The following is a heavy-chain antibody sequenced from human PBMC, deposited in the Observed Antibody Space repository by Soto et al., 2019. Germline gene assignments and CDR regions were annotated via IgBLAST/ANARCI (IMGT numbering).Heavy chain of an antibody. J-gene: IGHJ6*02. Sequence: QVQLVQSGDEVRKPGSSVKVSCKASGYIFVNYGIAWVRQAPGQGLEWMGWISPYSGKTNYASKVQGRLTMTTDTSTSTAYMDLGSLTSDDTAVYYCAMGDNYVTPTPQDVWGQGTTVTVSS. V-gene: IGHV1-18*01. D-gene: IGHD3-16*01. CDR1: GYIFVNYG. CDR2: ISPYSGKT. CDR3: AMGDNYVTPTPQDV.